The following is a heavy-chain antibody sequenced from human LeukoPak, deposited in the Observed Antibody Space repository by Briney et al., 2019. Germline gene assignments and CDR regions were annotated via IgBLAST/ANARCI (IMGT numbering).Heavy chain of an antibody. D-gene: IGHD5-18*01. V-gene: IGHV4-34*01. CDR2: INHSGST. J-gene: IGHJ4*02. CDR1: GESFSGYY. CDR3: ARDVDTANDY. Sequence: PSETLSLTCAVYGESFSGYYWSWIRQPPGKGLEWIGEINHSGSTNYNPSLKSRVTISVDTSKNQFSLKLSSVTAADTAVYYCARDVDTANDYWGQGTLVTVSS.